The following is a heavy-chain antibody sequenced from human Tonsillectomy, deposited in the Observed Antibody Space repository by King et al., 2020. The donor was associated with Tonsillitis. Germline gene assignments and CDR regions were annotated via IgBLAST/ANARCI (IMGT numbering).Heavy chain of an antibody. J-gene: IGHJ5*02. D-gene: IGHD6-19*01. Sequence: QLQESGPGLVKPSETLSLTCTVSGDSISGYYWNWIRQPPGKGLEWIGYIYYSGSTNYKPSLKSRVTISVDTSKNQFSLRLSSVTAADTAVYYCARGVRYSSGLYLGTWGQGTLVTVSS. CDR3: ARGVRYSSGLYLGT. CDR2: IYYSGST. CDR1: GDSISGYY. V-gene: IGHV4-59*01.